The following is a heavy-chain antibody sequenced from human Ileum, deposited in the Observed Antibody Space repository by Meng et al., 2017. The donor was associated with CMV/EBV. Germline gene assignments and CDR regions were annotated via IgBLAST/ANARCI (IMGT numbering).Heavy chain of an antibody. CDR3: LRDRPHWE. Sequence: GESLKISCATSGFTFTTYFIHWVRQAPGKGLEWVSHIFREDNIARYADSVRGRFTISRGNAKNRVYLQMNSLRVEDTAVYYCLRDRPHWERGQGTLVTVSS. CDR2: IFREDNIA. CDR1: GFTFTTYF. J-gene: IGHJ4*02. D-gene: IGHD7-27*01. V-gene: IGHV3-74*01.